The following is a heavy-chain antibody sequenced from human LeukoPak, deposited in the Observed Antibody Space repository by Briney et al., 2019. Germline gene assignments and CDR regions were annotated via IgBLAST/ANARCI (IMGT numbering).Heavy chain of an antibody. CDR3: ARVSAAGTLVDY. CDR1: GDSISGHY. Sequence: SETLSLTCTVSGDSISGHYWNWIRQTPGKGLEWIGEIYHSGSTNYNPSLKSRVTISVDKSKNQFSLKLSSVTAADTAVYYCARVSAAGTLVDYWGQGTLVTVSS. V-gene: IGHV4-59*11. J-gene: IGHJ4*02. D-gene: IGHD6-13*01. CDR2: IYHSGST.